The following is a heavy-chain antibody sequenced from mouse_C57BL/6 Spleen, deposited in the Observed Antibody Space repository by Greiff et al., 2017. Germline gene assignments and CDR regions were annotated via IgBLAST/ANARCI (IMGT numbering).Heavy chain of an antibody. D-gene: IGHD2-1*01. CDR2: IDPENGDT. J-gene: IGHJ2*01. V-gene: IGHV14-4*01. CDR1: GFNIKDDY. Sequence: DVQLQESGAELVRPGASVKLSCTASGFNIKDDYMHWVKQRPEQGLEWIGWIDPENGDTEYASKFQGKATITADTSSNTAYLQLSSLTSEDTAVYYCTTLGGNSYFDYWGQGTTLTVSS. CDR3: TTLGGNSYFDY.